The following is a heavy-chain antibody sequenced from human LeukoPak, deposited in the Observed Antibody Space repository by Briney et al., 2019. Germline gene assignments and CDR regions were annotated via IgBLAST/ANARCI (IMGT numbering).Heavy chain of an antibody. D-gene: IGHD6-6*01. CDR3: ARARQGSSSAFDY. V-gene: IGHV1-18*01. J-gene: IGHJ4*02. Sequence: ASVKVSCKASGYTFTSYGISWVRQAPGQGLEWMGWISAYNGNTNYAQKFQGRVTMTRNTSISTAYMELSSLRSEDTAVYYCARARQGSSSAFDYWGQGTLVTVSS. CDR1: GYTFTSYG. CDR2: ISAYNGNT.